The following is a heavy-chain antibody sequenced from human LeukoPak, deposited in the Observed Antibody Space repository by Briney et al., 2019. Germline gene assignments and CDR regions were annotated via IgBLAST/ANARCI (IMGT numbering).Heavy chain of an antibody. V-gene: IGHV4-61*02. CDR1: GVSVSSGSYY. J-gene: IGHJ6*03. CDR3: ARRPYDYVWWGYYMDV. Sequence: YPSETLSLTCTVSGVSVSSGSYYWRWIRQPAGKGLEWIGRIYTSGSTNYNPSLKSRITISVDTSKNQFSVKLSSVTAADTAVYYCARRPYDYVWWGYYMDVWGKGPTVTISS. D-gene: IGHD3-16*01. CDR2: IYTSGST.